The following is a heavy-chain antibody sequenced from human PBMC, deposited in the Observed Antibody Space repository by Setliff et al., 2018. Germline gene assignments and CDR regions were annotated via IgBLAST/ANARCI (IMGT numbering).Heavy chain of an antibody. Sequence: SETLSLTCTVSGGSISSGTNYWSWIRQPPEKGLEWIAYIHYSGSTNQNPSLKSRVTISVDMSKNQFSLKLSSATAADTAVYFCAAVGIDAGGGWFDPWGHGIPVTVS. J-gene: IGHJ5*02. D-gene: IGHD1-26*01. CDR1: GGSISSGTNY. CDR3: AAVGIDAGGGWFDP. CDR2: IHYSGST. V-gene: IGHV4-61*01.